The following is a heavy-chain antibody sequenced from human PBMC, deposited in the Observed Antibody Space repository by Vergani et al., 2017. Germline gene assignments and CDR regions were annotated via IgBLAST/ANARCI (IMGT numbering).Heavy chain of an antibody. CDR3: ARDRGSIWTHPFDI. V-gene: IGHV1-18*01. CDR1: GYTFTSYG. J-gene: IGHJ3*02. D-gene: IGHD6-13*01. Sequence: QVQLVQSGAEVKKPGASVKVSCKASGYTFTSYGISWVRQAPGQGLEWMGWISVYNGNTNSAQKLQGRVTMTTDTSTSTAYMELRVLRSDDPAVYYCARDRGSIWTHPFDIWGQGTMVTVSS. CDR2: ISVYNGNT.